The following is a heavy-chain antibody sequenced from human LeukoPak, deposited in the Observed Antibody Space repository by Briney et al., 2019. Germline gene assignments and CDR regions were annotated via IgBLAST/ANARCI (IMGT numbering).Heavy chain of an antibody. Sequence: PGGSLRLSCAASGFTFSDYYMSWIRQAPGKGLEWVSYISSSGSTIYYADSVRGRFTISRDNAKNSLYLQMNSLRAEDTAVYYCARDTDTARALFDYWGQGTLVTVSS. J-gene: IGHJ4*02. CDR3: ARDTDTARALFDY. CDR2: ISSSGSTI. CDR1: GFTFSDYY. D-gene: IGHD5-18*01. V-gene: IGHV3-11*04.